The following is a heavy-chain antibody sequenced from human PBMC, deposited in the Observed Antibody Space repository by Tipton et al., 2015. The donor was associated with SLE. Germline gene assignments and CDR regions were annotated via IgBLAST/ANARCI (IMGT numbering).Heavy chain of an antibody. V-gene: IGHV3-30*02. CDR2: IRYDGSNQ. Sequence: SLRLSCAASGFSLSHYGMHWVRQAPGKGLEWLAFIRYDGSNQYYEDSVKARFTISRDNAKNTVYLQMNSLTVEDTAVYYCARGILGDPVAFDLWGQGTMAIVSS. CDR1: GFSLSHYG. D-gene: IGHD1-26*01. J-gene: IGHJ3*01. CDR3: ARGILGDPVAFDL.